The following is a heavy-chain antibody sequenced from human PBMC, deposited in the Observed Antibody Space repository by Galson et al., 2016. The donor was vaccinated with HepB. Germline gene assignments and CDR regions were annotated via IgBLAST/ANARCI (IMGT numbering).Heavy chain of an antibody. CDR1: GFTFNYYW. V-gene: IGHV3-74*01. Sequence: SLRLSCAASGFTFNYYWMHWVRQAPGKGLVWVPHIHNDGSKITYADSVKGRFTISRDNAKNMLYLQMSSLRAEDTAVYYCARDVSGGGHTDAFDIWGQGTMVTVSS. D-gene: IGHD2-15*01. J-gene: IGHJ3*02. CDR2: IHNDGSKI. CDR3: ARDVSGGGHTDAFDI.